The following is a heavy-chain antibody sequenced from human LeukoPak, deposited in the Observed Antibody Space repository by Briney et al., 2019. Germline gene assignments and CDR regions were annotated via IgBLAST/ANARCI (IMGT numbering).Heavy chain of an antibody. Sequence: GGSLRLSCVVSGFTFTIYGMSWVRQAPGKGLEWVSTLTSGGTTYYADSVKGRFTISRDNSKNTLYLQMNSLRAEDTAVYYCAKDQEWELTHYFDYWGQGTLLTVSS. V-gene: IGHV3-23*01. CDR1: GFTFTIYG. D-gene: IGHD1-26*01. CDR2: LTSGGTT. J-gene: IGHJ4*02. CDR3: AKDQEWELTHYFDY.